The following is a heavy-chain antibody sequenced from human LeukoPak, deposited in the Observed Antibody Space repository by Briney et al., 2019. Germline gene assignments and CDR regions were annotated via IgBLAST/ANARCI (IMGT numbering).Heavy chain of an antibody. CDR2: INHSGST. Sequence: SETLSLTCAVYGGSFSGYYWSWIRQPPGKGLEWIGEINHSGSTNYNPSLKSRVAISVDTSKNQFSLKLSSVTAADTAVYYCARDGSSLDYWGQGALVTVSS. CDR1: GGSFSGYY. CDR3: ARDGSSLDY. V-gene: IGHV4-34*01. D-gene: IGHD6-6*01. J-gene: IGHJ4*02.